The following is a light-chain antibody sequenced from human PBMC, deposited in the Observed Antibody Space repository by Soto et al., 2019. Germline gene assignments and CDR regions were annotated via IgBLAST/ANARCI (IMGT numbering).Light chain of an antibody. J-gene: IGKJ4*01. CDR2: DAS. CDR3: QQCSISPLT. Sequence: EIVLTQSPGTLSLSPGERATLSRRASQDVTNNYLAWYQQKPGRAPRLLIHDASIRATGIPDRFSGSGSGTDFTLTISRLETEDFAVYYCQQCSISPLTFGGGTKVEIK. CDR1: QDVTNNY. V-gene: IGKV3-20*01.